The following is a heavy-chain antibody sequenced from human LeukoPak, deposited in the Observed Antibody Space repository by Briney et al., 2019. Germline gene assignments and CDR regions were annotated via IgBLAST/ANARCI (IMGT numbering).Heavy chain of an antibody. CDR2: IYPNDSDT. CDR1: GYSFTSYW. D-gene: IGHD2-2*01. J-gene: IGHJ4*02. V-gene: IGHV5-51*01. CDR3: ARRRGSSTGQFDC. Sequence: GESLKISCKGSGYSFTSYWIGWVRQMPGKGLEGVGIIYPNDSDTRYSPSFQGQVTISADKSISTAYLQWGSLKASDTAMYYCARRRGSSTGQFDCWGQGTLVTV.